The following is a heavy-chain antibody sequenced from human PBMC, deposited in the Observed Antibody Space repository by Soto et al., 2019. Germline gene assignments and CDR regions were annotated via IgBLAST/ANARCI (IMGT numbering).Heavy chain of an antibody. Sequence: ASVKVSCKASGYTFINYYLHWVRQAPGQGLEWMGWINPNSGSTNYAQKFQGRVTMTRDTSISTAYMELTSLTSDDTAVYYCARDLGGPSYYYGSGSSYYYYYGMDVWGQGNKVTVSS. D-gene: IGHD3-10*01. CDR1: GYTFINYY. CDR2: INPNSGST. J-gene: IGHJ6*02. CDR3: ARDLGGPSYYYGSGSSYYYYYGMDV. V-gene: IGHV1-2*02.